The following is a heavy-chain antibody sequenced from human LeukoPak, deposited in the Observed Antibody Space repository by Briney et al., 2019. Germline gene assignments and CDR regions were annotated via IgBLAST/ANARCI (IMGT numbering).Heavy chain of an antibody. V-gene: IGHV4-39*01. CDR3: ARQRGSSWDYYYYYHMDV. CDR2: IYYSGST. D-gene: IGHD6-6*01. Sequence: SETLSLTCTVSGGSISSSSYYWGWIRQPPGKGLEWIGSIYYSGSTYYNPSLKSRVTISVDTSKNQFSLKLSSVTAADTAVYYCARQRGSSWDYYYYYHMDVWGKGTTVTVSS. CDR1: GGSISSSSYY. J-gene: IGHJ6*03.